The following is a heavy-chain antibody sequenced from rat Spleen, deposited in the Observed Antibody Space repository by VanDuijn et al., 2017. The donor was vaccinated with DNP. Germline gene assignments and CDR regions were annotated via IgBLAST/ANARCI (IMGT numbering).Heavy chain of an antibody. V-gene: IGHV5-7*01. CDR1: GFTFSDYN. D-gene: IGHD1-11*01. J-gene: IGHJ2*01. CDR3: ATPNYGGSPPPD. CDR2: IIYYGSST. Sequence: EVQLVESGGGLVQPGRSLKLSCAASGFTFSDYNMAWVRQAPKKGLEWVATIIYYGSSTYYGDSVKGRFTISRDNAKSTLYLQMDSLRSEDTATYYCATPNYGGSPPPDWGQGVMVTVSS.